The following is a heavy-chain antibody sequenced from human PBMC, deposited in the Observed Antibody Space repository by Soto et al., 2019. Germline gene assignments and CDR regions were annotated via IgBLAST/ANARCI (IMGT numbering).Heavy chain of an antibody. CDR1: GYSFTSYW. D-gene: IGHD6-13*01. J-gene: IGHJ3*02. Sequence: PGESLKISCKGSGYSFTSYWISWVRQMPGKGLEWMGRIDPSDSYTNYSPSFQGHVTISADKSISTAYLQWSSLKASDTAMYYCARQPTSIAAAGLAFDIWGQGTMVTVSS. V-gene: IGHV5-10-1*01. CDR3: ARQPTSIAAAGLAFDI. CDR2: IDPSDSYT.